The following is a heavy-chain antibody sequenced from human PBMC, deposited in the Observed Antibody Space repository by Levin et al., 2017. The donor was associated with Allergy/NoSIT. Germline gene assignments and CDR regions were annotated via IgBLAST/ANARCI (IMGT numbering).Heavy chain of an antibody. Sequence: GGSLRLSCAASGFTFSSYSMNWVRQAPGKGLEWVSSISSSSSYIYYADSVKGRFTISRDNAKNSLYLQMNSLRAEDTAVYYCARDTYYYDSSGYYYYYYYGMDVWGQGTTVTVSS. CDR2: ISSSSSYI. CDR1: GFTFSSYS. V-gene: IGHV3-21*01. J-gene: IGHJ6*02. CDR3: ARDTYYYDSSGYYYYYYYGMDV. D-gene: IGHD3-22*01.